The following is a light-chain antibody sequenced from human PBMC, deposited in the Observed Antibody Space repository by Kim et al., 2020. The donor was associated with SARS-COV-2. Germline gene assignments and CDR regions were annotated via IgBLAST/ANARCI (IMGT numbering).Light chain of an antibody. J-gene: IGLJ1*01. CDR2: GKA. Sequence: RQTVRRACQGASLRGYFGSCYRHKPEQAPQLVIYGKANRPSGIPGRFSGSSSGRTASLTITGTQAEDQADYYCMSRDADGPHNYVFGTGTKVTVL. CDR1: SLRGYF. V-gene: IGLV3-19*01. CDR3: MSRDADGPHNYV.